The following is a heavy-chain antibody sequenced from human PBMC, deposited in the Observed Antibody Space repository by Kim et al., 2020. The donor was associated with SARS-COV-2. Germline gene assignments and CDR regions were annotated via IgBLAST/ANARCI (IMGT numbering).Heavy chain of an antibody. CDR1: GFTFSSYW. J-gene: IGHJ4*02. Sequence: GGSLRLSCAASGFTFSSYWMSWVRQAPGKGLEWVANIKQDGCEKYYVDSVKGRFTISRDNAKNSLYLQMNSLRAEDTAVYYCARGIGGDCQDYWGQGTLVTVSS. CDR3: ARGIGGDCQDY. V-gene: IGHV3-7*01. CDR2: IKQDGCEK. D-gene: IGHD2-21*02.